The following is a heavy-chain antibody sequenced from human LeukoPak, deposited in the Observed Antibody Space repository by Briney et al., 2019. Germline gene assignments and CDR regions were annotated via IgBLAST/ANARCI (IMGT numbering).Heavy chain of an antibody. Sequence: SETLSLTCTVSGGSISSYYWSRIRQPAGKGLEWIGRIYTSGSTHYNPSLKSRVTLSLDTSKNQFSLRLSSVTAADTAVYYCARDLYSSARDLYSSAWTGAFDIWGQGTMVTVSS. CDR1: GGSISSYY. D-gene: IGHD6-19*01. CDR2: IYTSGST. J-gene: IGHJ3*02. CDR3: ARDLYSSARDLYSSAWTGAFDI. V-gene: IGHV4-4*07.